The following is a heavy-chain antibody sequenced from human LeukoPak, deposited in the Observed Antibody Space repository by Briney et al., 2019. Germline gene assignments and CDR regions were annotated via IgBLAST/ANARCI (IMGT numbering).Heavy chain of an antibody. D-gene: IGHD3-16*02. J-gene: IGHJ3*02. V-gene: IGHV1-18*01. Sequence: GASVKVSCKASGYTFTSYGISWMRQAPGQGLEWMGWISAYNGNTNYAQKLQGRVTMTTDTSTSTAYMELRSLRSDDTAVYYCARGPSREDYVWGSYPLDAFDIWGQGTMVTVSS. CDR2: ISAYNGNT. CDR3: ARGPSREDYVWGSYPLDAFDI. CDR1: GYTFTSYG.